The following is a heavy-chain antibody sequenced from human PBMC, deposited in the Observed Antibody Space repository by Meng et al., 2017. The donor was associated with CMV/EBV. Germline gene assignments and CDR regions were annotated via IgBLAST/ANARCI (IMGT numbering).Heavy chain of an antibody. CDR1: GGSFSGYY. CDR3: ARRGRITMVRGVRYYYGMDV. V-gene: IGHV4-34*01. Sequence: GSLRLSCAVYGGSFSGYYWSWIRQPPGKGLEWIGEINHSGSTNYNPSLKSRVTISVDTSKNQFSLKLSSVTAADTAVYYCARRGRITMVRGVRYYYGMDVWGQGTTATVSS. CDR2: INHSGST. J-gene: IGHJ6*02. D-gene: IGHD3-10*01.